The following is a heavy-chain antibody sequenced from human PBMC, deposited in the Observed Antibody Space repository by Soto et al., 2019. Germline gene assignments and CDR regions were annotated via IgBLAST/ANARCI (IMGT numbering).Heavy chain of an antibody. D-gene: IGHD1-1*01. CDR3: ARGGVKEGQLHY. V-gene: IGHV1-69*12. Sequence: QVQLVQSGAEVKKPGSSVKVSCKASGGTFSSYAISWVRQAPGQGLEWMGGIIPIFGTANYAQKFQGRVTMTADESTSTAYMELSRLRAEDTAVYYCARGGVKEGQLHYWGQGTLVTVSS. J-gene: IGHJ4*02. CDR2: IIPIFGTA. CDR1: GGTFSSYA.